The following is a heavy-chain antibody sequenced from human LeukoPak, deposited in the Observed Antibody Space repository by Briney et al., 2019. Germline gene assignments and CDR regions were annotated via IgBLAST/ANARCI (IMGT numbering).Heavy chain of an antibody. CDR3: ARAGRWLQSNWFDP. CDR1: GGSISSGSYY. V-gene: IGHV4-61*02. Sequence: SQTLSLTCTVSGGSISSGSYYWSWIRQPAGKGLEWIGRIYTSGSTNYNPSLKSRVTISVDMSKNQFSLKLSSVTAADTAVYYCARAGRWLQSNWFDPWGQGTLVTVSS. CDR2: IYTSGST. J-gene: IGHJ5*02. D-gene: IGHD5-24*01.